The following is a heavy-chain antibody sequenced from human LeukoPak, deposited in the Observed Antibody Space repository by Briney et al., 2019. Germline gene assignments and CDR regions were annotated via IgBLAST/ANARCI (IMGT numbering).Heavy chain of an antibody. CDR2: ISDSGDST. Sequence: PGGSLRLSCAASGFTFSSYAMTWVRQAPGKGLEWVSGISDSGDSTYYADSVKGRLTISRDNSKNTLYLQMSSLRAEDTAVYYCAKGHPATYFDYWGQGTLVTVSS. CDR1: GFTFSSYA. J-gene: IGHJ4*02. V-gene: IGHV3-23*01. CDR3: AKGHPATYFDY.